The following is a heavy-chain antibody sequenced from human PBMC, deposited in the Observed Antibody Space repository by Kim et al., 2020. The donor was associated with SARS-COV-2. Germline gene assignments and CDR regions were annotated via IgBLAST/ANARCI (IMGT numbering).Heavy chain of an antibody. J-gene: IGHJ4*02. D-gene: IGHD3-10*01. CDR3: ATPESGSGSYYSYYFDY. V-gene: IGHV1-69*02. Sequence: SQGRVTITADKSTSTAYMELSSLRSEDTAVYYCATPESGSGSYYSYYFDYWGQGTLVTVSS.